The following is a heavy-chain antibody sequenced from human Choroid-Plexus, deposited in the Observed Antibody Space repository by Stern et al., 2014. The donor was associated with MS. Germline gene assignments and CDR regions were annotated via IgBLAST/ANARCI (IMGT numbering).Heavy chain of an antibody. D-gene: IGHD2/OR15-2a*01. CDR2: VSYDGSNK. Sequence: QVQLMQSGGGVVQPGRPLRLSCVASGFTFGSCAMHWVRQAPGKGLEWVGGVSYDGSNKYYADSVKGRFTISRDNSQNTLYMQMSSLRPEDTAVYYCAKDRQYLTYFFDHWGQGSLVTVSS. CDR3: AKDRQYLTYFFDH. V-gene: IGHV3-30*18. CDR1: GFTFGSCA. J-gene: IGHJ5*02.